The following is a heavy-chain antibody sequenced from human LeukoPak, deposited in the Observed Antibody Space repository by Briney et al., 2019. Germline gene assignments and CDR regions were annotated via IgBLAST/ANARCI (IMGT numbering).Heavy chain of an antibody. CDR3: TTTYYYDSSPGSFDY. Sequence: KSGGSLRLSCAASGFTFSNAWMNWVRQAPVRGLEWVGRLKSKTDGGVTDYAAPVKGRFTISRDDSKNTLYLQMNSLKTEDTAVYYCTTTYYYDSSPGSFDYWGQGTLVTVSS. V-gene: IGHV3-15*01. J-gene: IGHJ4*02. D-gene: IGHD3-22*01. CDR1: GFTFSNAW. CDR2: LKSKTDGGVT.